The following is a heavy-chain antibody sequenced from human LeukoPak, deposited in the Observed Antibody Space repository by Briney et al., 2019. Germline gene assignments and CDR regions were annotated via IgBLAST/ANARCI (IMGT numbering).Heavy chain of an antibody. CDR3: ARTTVTTESYWFFDL. D-gene: IGHD4-17*01. Sequence: GGSLRLSCAASGFTFSRYDMHWVRQAAGKGLEWVSAITIAGDTYYPGSVKGRFTISRENAKNSLYLQMNSLRAGDTAVYYCARTTVTTESYWFFDLWGRGTLVTVSS. J-gene: IGHJ2*01. V-gene: IGHV3-13*01. CDR2: ITIAGDT. CDR1: GFTFSRYD.